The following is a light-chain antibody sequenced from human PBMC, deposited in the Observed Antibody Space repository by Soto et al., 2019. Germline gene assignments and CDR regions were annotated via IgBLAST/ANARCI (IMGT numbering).Light chain of an antibody. J-gene: IGKJ1*01. CDR3: QQYYSYPPWT. CDR2: AAS. V-gene: IGKV1-8*01. CDR1: QGISSY. Sequence: AIRMTQSPSSFSASTGDRVTNTCRASQGISSYLAWYQQKPGKAPKLLIYAASTLQSGVPSRFSGSGSGTDFTLTISCLQSEDFATYYCQQYYSYPPWTFGQGTKVEIK.